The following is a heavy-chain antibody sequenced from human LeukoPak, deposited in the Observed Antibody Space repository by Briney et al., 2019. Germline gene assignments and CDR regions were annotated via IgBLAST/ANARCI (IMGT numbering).Heavy chain of an antibody. CDR2: IYHSGKS. D-gene: IGHD3-10*01. CDR1: GYSISSGYY. V-gene: IGHV4-38-2*02. CDR3: ARELVRGVIGAFDI. Sequence: SETLSLTCGVSGYSISSGYYWVWIRQPPGKGLEWIGRIYHSGKSYYNPSLKSRVTMSVNTSRNQFSLKLSSVTAADTAVYYCARELVRGVIGAFDIWGQGTMVTVSS. J-gene: IGHJ3*02.